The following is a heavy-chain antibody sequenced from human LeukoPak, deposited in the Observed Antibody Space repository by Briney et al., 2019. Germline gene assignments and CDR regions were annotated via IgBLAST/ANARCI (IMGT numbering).Heavy chain of an antibody. CDR1: GFTFSSYG. J-gene: IGHJ4*02. V-gene: IGHV3-30*18. CDR3: AKAPTSYCSSTSCYAGGFDY. D-gene: IGHD2-2*01. CDR2: ISYDGSNK. Sequence: GGSLRLSCAASGFTFSSYGMHWVRQAPGKGLEWVAVISYDGSNKYYADSVKGRFTISRDNSKNTLYLQMNSLRAEDTAVYYCAKAPTSYCSSTSCYAGGFDYWGQGTLVTVPS.